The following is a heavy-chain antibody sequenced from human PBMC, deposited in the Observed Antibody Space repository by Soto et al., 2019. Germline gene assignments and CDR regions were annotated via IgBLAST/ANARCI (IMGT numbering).Heavy chain of an antibody. CDR2: IKSDGSST. J-gene: IGHJ4*02. CDR1: GFTFSSYW. CDR3: VITSLVVAAATREDY. Sequence: EVQLVESGGGLVQPGGSLRLSCAASGFTFSSYWMHWVRQAPGKGLVWVSRIKSDGSSTSYADSVKGRFTISRDNAKNTLYLQMNSLRAEDTAVYYCVITSLVVAAATREDYWGQGTLVTVSS. D-gene: IGHD2-15*01. V-gene: IGHV3-74*01.